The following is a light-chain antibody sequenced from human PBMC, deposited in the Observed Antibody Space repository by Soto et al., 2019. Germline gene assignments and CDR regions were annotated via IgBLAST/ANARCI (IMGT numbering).Light chain of an antibody. CDR1: KLGNEY. J-gene: IGLJ3*02. Sequence: SYELTQPPSVSVSPGQTASITCSGDKLGNEYVFWYQQRPGQSPVLVIYQHSMRPSGISARFSGSTSGNTATLTISGTQTADEADYYCQAWDNSIAVFGGGTQLTVL. CDR2: QHS. CDR3: QAWDNSIAV. V-gene: IGLV3-1*01.